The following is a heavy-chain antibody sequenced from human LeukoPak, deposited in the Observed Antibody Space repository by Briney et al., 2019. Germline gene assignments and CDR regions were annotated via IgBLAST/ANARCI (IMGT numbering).Heavy chain of an antibody. D-gene: IGHD5-24*01. J-gene: IGHJ4*02. CDR2: ISSYKGNI. CDR1: GYTFKRFG. Sequence: ASVKVSCKTSGYTFKRFGISWVRQAPGQGLEWMGWISSYKGNINYARKFQGRISLTTETSTSTAYMELRSLRSDDTAMYYCARDRDMAQDYWGQGTRVTVSS. V-gene: IGHV1-18*01. CDR3: ARDRDMAQDY.